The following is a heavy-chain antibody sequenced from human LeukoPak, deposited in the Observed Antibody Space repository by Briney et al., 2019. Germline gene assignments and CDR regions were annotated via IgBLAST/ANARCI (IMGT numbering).Heavy chain of an antibody. CDR1: GFTFSSYG. J-gene: IGHJ5*02. V-gene: IGHV3-33*01. Sequence: GGSLRLSCAASGFTFSSYGMHWVRQAPGKGLEWVALIWYDGSSKHYADSVRGRFTISRDNSKNTLYLQMNSLRAEDTAVYYCARDLLVAATRYSWFDPWGQGTLVTVSS. CDR3: ARDLLVAATRYSWFDP. D-gene: IGHD2-15*01. CDR2: IWYDGSSK.